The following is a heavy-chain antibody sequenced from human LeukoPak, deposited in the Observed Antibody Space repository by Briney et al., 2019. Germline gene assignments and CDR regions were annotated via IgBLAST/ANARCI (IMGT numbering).Heavy chain of an antibody. CDR3: ARWGTRDSFDI. CDR2: ISRGSSYI. CDR1: GFTFSSYS. D-gene: IGHD3-16*01. J-gene: IGHJ3*02. V-gene: IGHV3-21*01. Sequence: GGSLRLSCAASGFTFSSYSMNWVRQAPGKGLEWVSSISRGSSYIYYADSVKGRFTISRDNAKNSLYLQLNSLRAEDTAVYYCARWGTRDSFDIWGQGTMVTVSS.